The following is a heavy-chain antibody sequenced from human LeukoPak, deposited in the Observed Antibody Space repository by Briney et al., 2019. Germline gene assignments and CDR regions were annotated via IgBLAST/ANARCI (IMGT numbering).Heavy chain of an antibody. CDR3: ARFGHKDIVVVPAAIDAFDI. D-gene: IGHD2-2*01. Sequence: PSQTLSLTRAISGDSFSSNSAAWNWVRQSPSRGLEWLGRTYYRSKLYNDYAVSVKSLITINPDTSKNQFSLQLNSVTPEDTAVYYCARFGHKDIVVVPAAIDAFDIWGQGTMVTVSS. J-gene: IGHJ3*02. V-gene: IGHV6-1*01. CDR2: TYYRSKLYN. CDR1: GDSFSSNSAA.